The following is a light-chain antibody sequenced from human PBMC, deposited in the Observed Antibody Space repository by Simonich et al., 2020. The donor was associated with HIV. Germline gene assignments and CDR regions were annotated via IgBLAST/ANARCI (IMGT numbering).Light chain of an antibody. Sequence: QSALTQPASVSGSPGQSITISCTGTSGDVGSYNLVSWYQQHPGKAPKPMIYEGTKRPSGVSNRFSGSKSGNTASLTISGLQAEDEADYYCCSYAVTSRIFGGGTKLTVL. CDR2: EGT. J-gene: IGLJ2*01. CDR3: CSYAVTSRI. CDR1: SGDVGSYNL. V-gene: IGLV2-23*01.